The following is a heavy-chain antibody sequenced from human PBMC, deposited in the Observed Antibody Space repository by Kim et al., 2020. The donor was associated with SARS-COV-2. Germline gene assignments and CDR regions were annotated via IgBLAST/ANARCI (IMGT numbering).Heavy chain of an antibody. CDR2: IIPIFGTA. J-gene: IGHJ5*02. CDR1: GGTFSSYA. D-gene: IGHD3-22*01. Sequence: SVKVSCKASGGTFSSYAISWVRQAPGQGLEWMGGIIPIFGTANYAQKFQGRVTITADESTSTAYMELSSLRSEDTAVYYCAKSSGDKYYYDSSGYWNWFDPWGQGTLVTVSS. CDR3: AKSSGDKYYYDSSGYWNWFDP. V-gene: IGHV1-69*13.